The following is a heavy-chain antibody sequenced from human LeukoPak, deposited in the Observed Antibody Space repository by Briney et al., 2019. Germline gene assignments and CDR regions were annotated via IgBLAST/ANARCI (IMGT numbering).Heavy chain of an antibody. CDR2: INPSGGST. V-gene: IGHV1-46*01. Sequence: ASVKVSCKASGYTFTRYYMHWVRQAPGQGLEWMGIINPSGGSTSSAQKFQGRVTMTRDTSTSTVYMELSSLRSEDTALYYCARDWRQGYSYGYDLWGQGTLVTVSS. D-gene: IGHD5-18*01. J-gene: IGHJ5*02. CDR1: GYTFTRYY. CDR3: ARDWRQGYSYGYDL.